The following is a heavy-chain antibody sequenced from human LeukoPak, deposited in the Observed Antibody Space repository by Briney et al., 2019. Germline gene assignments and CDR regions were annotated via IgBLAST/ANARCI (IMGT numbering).Heavy chain of an antibody. Sequence: GGSLRLSCAASGFAFSSYGMTWVRQAPGKGLEWVSVNSGSGDSRDYADSVKGRFTISRDNSKNTLWLQMNNLRGEDTAVYYCARKGGTRFDFWRGYGYWGQGILVTVSS. CDR3: ARKGGTRFDFWRGYGY. CDR1: GFAFSSYG. D-gene: IGHD3-3*01. CDR2: NSGSGDSR. J-gene: IGHJ4*02. V-gene: IGHV3-23*01.